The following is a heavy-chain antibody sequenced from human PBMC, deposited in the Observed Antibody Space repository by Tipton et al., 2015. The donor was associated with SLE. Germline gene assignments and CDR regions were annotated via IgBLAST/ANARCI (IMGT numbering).Heavy chain of an antibody. CDR2: VHYSGGP. J-gene: IGHJ4*02. D-gene: IGHD3-22*01. CDR1: GDSISSYY. Sequence: TLSLTCTVSGDSISSYYWNWIRQPPGKGLEWLGYVHYSGGPNYNPSLKSRVTMSIDRSKNQFSLKLSSVTAADTAVYYCARDEYRYDTTGYHLLGHFDFWGQGTLVTVSS. V-gene: IGHV4-59*01. CDR3: ARDEYRYDTTGYHLLGHFDF.